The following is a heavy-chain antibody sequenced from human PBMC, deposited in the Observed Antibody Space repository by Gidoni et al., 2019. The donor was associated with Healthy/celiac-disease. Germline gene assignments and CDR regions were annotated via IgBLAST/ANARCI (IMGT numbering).Heavy chain of an antibody. CDR3: ARDGRYYDSSGSDAFDI. D-gene: IGHD3-22*01. Sequence: EVQLVESGGGLVQPGGSLRLSCAPSGITFSGDRLNWARQAPGKGLEWVSYISRSSSTIYYADSVKGRFTISRDNAKNSLYLQMNSLRAEDTAVYYCARDGRYYDSSGSDAFDIWGQGTMVTVSS. CDR1: GITFSGDR. J-gene: IGHJ3*02. V-gene: IGHV3-48*01. CDR2: ISRSSSTI.